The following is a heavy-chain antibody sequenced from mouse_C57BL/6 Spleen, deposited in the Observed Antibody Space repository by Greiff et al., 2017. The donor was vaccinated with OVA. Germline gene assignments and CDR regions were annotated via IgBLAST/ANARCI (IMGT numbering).Heavy chain of an antibody. CDR2: IYPGDGDT. J-gene: IGHJ1*03. V-gene: IGHV1-82*01. Sequence: VKLQQSGPELVKPGASVKISCKASGYAFSSSWMNWVKQRPGKGLEWIGRIYPGDGDTNYNGKFKGKATLTADKSSSTAYMQLSSLTSEDSAVYFCASPNWDWYFDVWGTGTTVTVSS. CDR1: GYAFSSSW. CDR3: ASPNWDWYFDV. D-gene: IGHD4-1*01.